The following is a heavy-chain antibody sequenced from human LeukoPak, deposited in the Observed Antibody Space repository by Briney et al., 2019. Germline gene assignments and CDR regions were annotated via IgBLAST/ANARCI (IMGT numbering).Heavy chain of an antibody. CDR3: ARDVSRARLDY. V-gene: IGHV3-7*01. Sequence: GGSLRLSCAVSGFTFSDFWMSWVRQAPGKGLEWVTNINQDGSAKFYVDSVKGRFTVSRDDSKNTLYLQMNSLRAEDTAVYYCARDVSRARLDYWGQGTLVTVSS. J-gene: IGHJ4*02. D-gene: IGHD6-13*01. CDR1: GFTFSDFW. CDR2: INQDGSAK.